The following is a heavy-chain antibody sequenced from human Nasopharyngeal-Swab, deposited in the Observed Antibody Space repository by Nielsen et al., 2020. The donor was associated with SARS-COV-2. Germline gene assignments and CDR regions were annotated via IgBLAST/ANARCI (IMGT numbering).Heavy chain of an antibody. Sequence: RQALGQGLEWIGSIYYSGSTNYNPSLKSRVTISVDTSKNQFSLKLSSVTAADTAVYYCARAPPYYDFWSGYYKGWFDPWGQGTLVTVSS. CDR3: ARAPPYYDFWSGYYKGWFDP. D-gene: IGHD3-3*01. V-gene: IGHV4-39*07. CDR2: IYYSGST. J-gene: IGHJ5*02.